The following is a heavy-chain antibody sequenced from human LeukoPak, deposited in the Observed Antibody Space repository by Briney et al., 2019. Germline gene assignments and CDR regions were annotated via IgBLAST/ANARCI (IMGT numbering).Heavy chain of an antibody. D-gene: IGHD3-3*01. CDR1: GFTFSSYA. Sequence: GGSLRLSCAASGFTFSSYAMHWVRQAPGKGLEWVAVISYDGSNKYYADSVKGRFTIPRDNSKNTLYLQMNSLRAEDTAVYYCARSEGVVLPFDYWGQGTLVTVSS. CDR2: ISYDGSNK. CDR3: ARSEGVVLPFDY. J-gene: IGHJ4*02. V-gene: IGHV3-30*04.